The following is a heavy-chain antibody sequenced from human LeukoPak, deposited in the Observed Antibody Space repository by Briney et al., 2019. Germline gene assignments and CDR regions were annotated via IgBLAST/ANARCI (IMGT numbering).Heavy chain of an antibody. D-gene: IGHD3-9*01. CDR3: AKVSGGDILTGYYPY. J-gene: IGHJ4*02. Sequence: PGGSLRLSCAGSGFPFSSYPISWVRQPPGKGLEWVSAITASGDSTYSADSVKGRFTISRDNSKNTLYLQMNSLRAEDTAVYYCAKVSGGDILTGYYPYWGQGTLVTVSS. V-gene: IGHV3-23*01. CDR1: GFPFSSYP. CDR2: ITASGDST.